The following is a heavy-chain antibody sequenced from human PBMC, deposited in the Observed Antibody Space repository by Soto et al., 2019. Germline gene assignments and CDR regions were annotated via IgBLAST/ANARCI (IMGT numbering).Heavy chain of an antibody. CDR2: IGTAGDT. Sequence: GGSLRLSCAASGFTFSYYDMHWVRQITGKGLEWVSGIGTAGDTYYPGSVKGRFTISRDNAKNSLYLQMNSLRAEDTAEYYCARAPGHRHFDYWGQGTLVTVSS. CDR1: GFTFSYYD. V-gene: IGHV3-13*01. CDR3: ARAPGHRHFDY. J-gene: IGHJ4*02.